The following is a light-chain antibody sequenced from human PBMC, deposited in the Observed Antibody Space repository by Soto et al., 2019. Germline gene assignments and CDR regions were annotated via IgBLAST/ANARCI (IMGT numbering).Light chain of an antibody. Sequence: DMEMTQSPSSLSASVGDRVTITCRASQSISNYLNWYQHKPGKVPKLLIYAASSLQSGVPTRFSGSGSGTEFTLTISSLQPDDFATFYCQQYDTYSRTFGQGTKVEVK. J-gene: IGKJ1*01. V-gene: IGKV1-39*01. CDR3: QQYDTYSRT. CDR1: QSISNY. CDR2: AAS.